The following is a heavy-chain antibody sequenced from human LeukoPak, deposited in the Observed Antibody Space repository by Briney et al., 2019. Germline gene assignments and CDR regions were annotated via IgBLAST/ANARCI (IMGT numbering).Heavy chain of an antibody. V-gene: IGHV3-53*01. CDR1: GFTVSSNY. CDR2: IYSGGST. D-gene: IGHD1-26*01. CDR3: AAASYYGPFDY. Sequence: GGSLRLSCAASGFTVSSNYMSWVRQAPGKGLEWVSVIYSGGSTYYADSVKGRFTISRDNSKNTLYLQMNSLRAEDTAVYYCAAASYYGPFDYWGQGTLVTVSS. J-gene: IGHJ4*02.